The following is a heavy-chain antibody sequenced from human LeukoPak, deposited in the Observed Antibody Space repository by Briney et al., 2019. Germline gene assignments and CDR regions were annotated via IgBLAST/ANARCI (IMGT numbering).Heavy chain of an antibody. CDR2: ISDSGGST. D-gene: IGHD3-10*01. CDR1: GFSFSTYA. J-gene: IGHJ4*02. V-gene: IGHV3-23*01. Sequence: GGSLRLSCAASGFSFSTYAMSWVRQAPGKGLEWVSGISDSGGSTYYADSVKGRFTISRDNSKDTLYLQMNNLRAEDTAVYYCAKKSAGSFPFDFWGQGTLVTVSS. CDR3: AKKSAGSFPFDF.